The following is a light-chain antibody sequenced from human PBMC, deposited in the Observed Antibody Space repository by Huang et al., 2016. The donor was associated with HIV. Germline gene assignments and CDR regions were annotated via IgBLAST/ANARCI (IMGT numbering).Light chain of an antibody. CDR3: MQGTHWPPIT. Sequence: DVVMTQSPLSLPVTLGQPASISCRSSQSLVHSDGNIYLNWFQQRPGQSPRRLIYKVSNRDSGVPDRFSGSGSGTDFTLKISRVEAEDFGVYYCMQGTHWPPITFGQGTRLEIK. CDR2: KVS. J-gene: IGKJ5*01. V-gene: IGKV2-30*02. CDR1: QSLVHSDGNIY.